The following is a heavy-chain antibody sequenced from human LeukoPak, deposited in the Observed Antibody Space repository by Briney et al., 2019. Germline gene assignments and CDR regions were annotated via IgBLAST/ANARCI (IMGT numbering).Heavy chain of an antibody. D-gene: IGHD4-23*01. CDR1: GSTVDSNY. V-gene: IGHV3-53*01. CDR3: ARRGDGGRSFDY. J-gene: IGHJ4*02. Sequence: GGSLRLSCAASGSTVDSNYLSWVRQAPGKGLEWVSTIYTGGNTYYAASVKGRFIISRDFSKNTVFLHMNSLRAEDTAMYYCARRGDGGRSFDYWGRGTLVTVSS. CDR2: IYTGGNT.